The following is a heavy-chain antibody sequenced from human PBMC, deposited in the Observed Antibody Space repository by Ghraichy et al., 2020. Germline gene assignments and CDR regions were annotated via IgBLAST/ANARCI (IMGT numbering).Heavy chain of an antibody. V-gene: IGHV4-4*02. D-gene: IGHD1-26*01. Sequence: SETLSLTCAVSGGSISSSNWWSWVRQPPGKGLEWIGEIYHSGSTNYNPSLKSRVTISVDKSKNQFSLKLTSVTAADTAVYYCAGRATGRYTFDYWGQGTLVTVSS. CDR1: GGSISSSNW. J-gene: IGHJ4*02. CDR3: AGRATGRYTFDY. CDR2: IYHSGST.